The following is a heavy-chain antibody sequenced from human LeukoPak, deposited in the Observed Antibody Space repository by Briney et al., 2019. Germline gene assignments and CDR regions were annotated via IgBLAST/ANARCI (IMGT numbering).Heavy chain of an antibody. Sequence: GVSLTLSCAASGFTFSSYGKRWARQAPGKGLEWVSAMSGCGGSTYYAHSEKGRLTIPRENSKHTLYLQMNSLRAEDTAVYYCASQGVAVAGTDYYYYYYMDGWGKGTTVTISS. CDR3: ASQGVAVAGTDYYYYYYMDG. J-gene: IGHJ6*03. D-gene: IGHD6-19*01. CDR1: GFTFSSYG. CDR2: MSGCGGST. V-gene: IGHV3-23*01.